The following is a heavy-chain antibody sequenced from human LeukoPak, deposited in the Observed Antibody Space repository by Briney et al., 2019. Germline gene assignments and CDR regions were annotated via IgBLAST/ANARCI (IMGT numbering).Heavy chain of an antibody. V-gene: IGHV4-59*01. D-gene: IGHD5-18*01. CDR3: ARESRGYSYGAYFDY. J-gene: IGHJ4*02. CDR1: GGSISSYY. Sequence: SETLSLTCTVSGGSISSYYWSWIRQPPGKGLEWIGYIYYSGSTNYNPSLKSRVTISVDTSKNQFSLKLSSVAAADTAVYYCARESRGYSYGAYFDYWGQGTLVTVSS. CDR2: IYYSGST.